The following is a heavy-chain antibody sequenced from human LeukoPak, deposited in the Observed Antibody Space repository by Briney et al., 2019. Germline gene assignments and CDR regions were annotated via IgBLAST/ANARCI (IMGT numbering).Heavy chain of an antibody. V-gene: IGHV4-4*02. Sequence: SGTLSLTCAVSGGSISSSNWWSWVRQPPGKGLEWIGEIYHSGSTNYNPSLKSRVTISVDKSKNQFSLKLSSVTAADTAVYYCARVAPVAAAGALDYWGQGTLVTVSS. CDR3: ARVAPVAAAGALDY. CDR1: GGSISSSNW. D-gene: IGHD6-13*01. CDR2: IYHSGST. J-gene: IGHJ4*02.